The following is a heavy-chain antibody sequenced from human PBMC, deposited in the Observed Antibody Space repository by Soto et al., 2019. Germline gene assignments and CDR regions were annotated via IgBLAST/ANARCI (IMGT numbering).Heavy chain of an antibody. D-gene: IGHD2-2*01. CDR1: GYSFTSYW. V-gene: IGHV5-51*01. CDR3: ARLGDCSCTCCYFYYGMDV. Sequence: LGESLKISCKGSGYSFTSYWIGWVRQMPGKGLEWMGIIHPGDSDTRYSPSFQGQVTISADKSISTAYLQWSSLKASDTAMYYCARLGDCSCTCCYFYYGMDVWGQGTTVTVSS. CDR2: IHPGDSDT. J-gene: IGHJ6*02.